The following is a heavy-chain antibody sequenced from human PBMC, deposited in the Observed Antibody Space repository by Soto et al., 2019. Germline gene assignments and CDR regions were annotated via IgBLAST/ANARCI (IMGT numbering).Heavy chain of an antibody. Sequence: QVQLQQWDAGLLKPSETLSLTCAVYGGSFSGYYWSWIRQPPGKGLEWIGEINHSGSTNYNPSLKSRVTISVDTSKNQFSLKLSSVTAADTAVYYCARGRRRLGFGNLYGMDVWGQGTTVTVSS. J-gene: IGHJ6*02. V-gene: IGHV4-34*01. CDR1: GGSFSGYY. CDR3: ARGRRRLGFGNLYGMDV. D-gene: IGHD3-10*01. CDR2: INHSGST.